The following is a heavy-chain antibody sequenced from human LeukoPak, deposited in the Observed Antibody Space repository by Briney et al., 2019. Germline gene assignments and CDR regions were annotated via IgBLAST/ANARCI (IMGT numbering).Heavy chain of an antibody. CDR3: ARGVPAARDGLLAAAGTYYFDN. D-gene: IGHD6-13*01. CDR2: INPDCGGT. V-gene: IGHV1-2*02. Sequence: ASVKVSCKASGYTFTVYYIHCVRQAPGQGLEWMGWINPDCGGTNYAQIFQGRVTMTRDTYISTAYMELNRLRSDDTAVYYCARGVPAARDGLLAAAGTYYFDNWGQGTLVTVSS. J-gene: IGHJ4*02. CDR1: GYTFTVYY.